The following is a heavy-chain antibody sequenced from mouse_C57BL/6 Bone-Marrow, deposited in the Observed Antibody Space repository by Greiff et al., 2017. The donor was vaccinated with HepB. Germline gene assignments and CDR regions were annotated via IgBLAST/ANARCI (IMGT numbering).Heavy chain of an antibody. J-gene: IGHJ1*03. CDR3: ARSTAYDYDWYFDV. CDR2: IDPNSGGT. CDR1: GYTFTSYW. V-gene: IGHV1-72*01. Sequence: QVQLQQPGAELVKPGASVKLSCKASGYTFTSYWMHWVKQRPGRGLEWIGRIDPNSGGTKYTEKFKSKATLTVDTPSSTAYMQLSSLTSEDSAVYDCARSTAYDYDWYFDVWGTGTTVTVDS. D-gene: IGHD2-4*01.